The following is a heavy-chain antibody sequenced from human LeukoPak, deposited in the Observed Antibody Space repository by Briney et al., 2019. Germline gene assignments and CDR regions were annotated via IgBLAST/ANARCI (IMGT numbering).Heavy chain of an antibody. J-gene: IGHJ4*02. V-gene: IGHV3-21*01. Sequence: GGSLRLSCAASGFTFSSYSMNWVRQAPGKGLEWVSSISSSSSYIYYADSVKGRFTISRDNAKNSLYLQMNSLRAEDTAVYYCARDGNYYDSSGYYYAFDYWGQGTLVTVSP. CDR3: ARDGNYYDSSGYYYAFDY. CDR2: ISSSSSYI. CDR1: GFTFSSYS. D-gene: IGHD3-22*01.